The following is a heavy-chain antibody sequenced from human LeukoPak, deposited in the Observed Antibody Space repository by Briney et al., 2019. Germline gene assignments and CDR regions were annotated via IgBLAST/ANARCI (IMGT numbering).Heavy chain of an antibody. Sequence: GGSLRLSCAASGFIFSSYSMNWVRQAPGMGLEWVSSISSSSSYIYYADSVKGRFTISRDNAKNSLFLQMNSLRVEDTAVYYCARAEGVPAAIYYYIDVWGKGTTVTVSS. CDR2: ISSSSSYI. J-gene: IGHJ6*03. CDR3: ARAEGVPAAIYYYIDV. V-gene: IGHV3-21*01. CDR1: GFIFSSYS. D-gene: IGHD2-2*02.